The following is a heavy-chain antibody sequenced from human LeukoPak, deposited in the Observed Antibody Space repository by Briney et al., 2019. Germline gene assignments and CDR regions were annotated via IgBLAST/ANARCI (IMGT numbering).Heavy chain of an antibody. J-gene: IGHJ4*02. Sequence: GGSLRLSCTVSGFTFGDYAINWVRQAPGKGLEWVGFIRSKAFGETAEYAASVKGRFTISRDDSKSIAYLQMNSLKTEDTAVYYCTRDRGSSTLGDYWGQGTLVTVPS. CDR2: IRSKAFGETA. CDR1: GFTFGDYA. D-gene: IGHD7-27*01. CDR3: TRDRGSSTLGDY. V-gene: IGHV3-49*04.